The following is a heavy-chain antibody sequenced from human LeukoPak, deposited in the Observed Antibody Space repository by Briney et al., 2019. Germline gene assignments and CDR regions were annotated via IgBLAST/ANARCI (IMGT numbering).Heavy chain of an antibody. CDR1: GFTFSDC. CDR2: ISGGGDST. Sequence: GGSLRLSCAASGFTFSDCMNWVRQAPGKGLEWVSAISGGGDSTYYADSVKGRFAISRDNSKNTLYLQMNSLRAEDTAIYYCANKGITMVVHWGQGTLVTVSS. D-gene: IGHD3-10*01. J-gene: IGHJ5*02. CDR3: ANKGITMVVH. V-gene: IGHV3-23*01.